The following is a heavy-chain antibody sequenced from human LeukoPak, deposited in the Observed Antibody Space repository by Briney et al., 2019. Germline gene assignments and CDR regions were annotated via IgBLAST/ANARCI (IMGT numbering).Heavy chain of an antibody. V-gene: IGHV4-59*08. CDR2: IYYSGST. J-gene: IGHJ4*02. D-gene: IGHD6-13*01. CDR1: GGSFSGYY. Sequence: SETLSLTCAVYGGSFSGYYWSWIRQPPGKGLEWIGYIYYSGSTNYNPSLKSRVTISVDTSKNQFSLKLSSVTAADTAVYYCARHRRYSSKEYYFDYWGQGTLVTVSS. CDR3: ARHRRYSSKEYYFDY.